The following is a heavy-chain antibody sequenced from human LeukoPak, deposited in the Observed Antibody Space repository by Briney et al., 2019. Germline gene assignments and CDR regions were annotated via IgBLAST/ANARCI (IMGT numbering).Heavy chain of an antibody. V-gene: IGHV4-59*01. CDR2: IYYTGST. J-gene: IGHJ4*02. CDR1: GGSFSGYY. Sequence: SETLSLTCAVYGGSFSGYYWSWVRQPPGKGLEWIGYIYYTGSTNYNPSLKSRVTISVDTSKNQFSLNLSSVTAADTAVYYCARAVTEYYYTSSGYYYVPYYFDYWGQGTLVTVSS. D-gene: IGHD3-22*01. CDR3: ARAVTEYYYTSSGYYYVPYYFDY.